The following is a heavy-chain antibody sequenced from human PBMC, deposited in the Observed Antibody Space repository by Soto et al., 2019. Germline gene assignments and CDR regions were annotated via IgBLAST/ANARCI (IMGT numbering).Heavy chain of an antibody. CDR1: GFSLSTSGMC. J-gene: IGHJ6*02. V-gene: IGHV2-70*11. Sequence: SGPTLVNPTQTLTLTCTFSGFSLSTSGMCVSWIRQPPGKALEWLARIDWDDDKYYSTSLKTRLTISKDTSKNQVVLTMTNMDPVDTATYYCARTLSCYYDSSGYYKTPNYGMDAWGQGTTVTVSS. CDR2: IDWDDDK. D-gene: IGHD3-22*01. CDR3: ARTLSCYYDSSGYYKTPNYGMDA.